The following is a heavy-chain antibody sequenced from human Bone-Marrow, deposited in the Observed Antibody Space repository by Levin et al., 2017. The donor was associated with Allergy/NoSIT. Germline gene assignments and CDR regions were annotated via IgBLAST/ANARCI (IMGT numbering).Heavy chain of an antibody. J-gene: IGHJ5*02. CDR2: IIPVFGTT. Sequence: ASVKVSCKASGGTFSSFVISWVRQAPGQGLEWMGGIIPVFGTTKYAQNFQDRVTITADESTSTTYMELSSLTSEDTAVYYCARSGLVSENWFDPWGQGTLVTVSS. CDR1: GGTFSSFV. V-gene: IGHV1-69*13. CDR3: ARSGLVSENWFDP. D-gene: IGHD5/OR15-5a*01.